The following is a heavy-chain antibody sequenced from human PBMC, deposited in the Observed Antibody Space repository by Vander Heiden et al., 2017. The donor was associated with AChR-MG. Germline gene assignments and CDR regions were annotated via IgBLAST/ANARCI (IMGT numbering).Heavy chain of an antibody. V-gene: IGHV3-23*01. D-gene: IGHD3-10*01. J-gene: IGHJ6*02. CDR2: ISGSGGST. CDR3: AKAMGNMVRGNGRYGMDV. Sequence: EVQLLESGGGLVQPGGSLRLSCAASGFTFSSYAMSWVRQAPGKGLEWVSAISGSGGSTYYADSVKGRFTISRDNSKNTLYLQMNSLRAEDTAVYYCAKAMGNMVRGNGRYGMDVWGQGTTVTVSS. CDR1: GFTFSSYA.